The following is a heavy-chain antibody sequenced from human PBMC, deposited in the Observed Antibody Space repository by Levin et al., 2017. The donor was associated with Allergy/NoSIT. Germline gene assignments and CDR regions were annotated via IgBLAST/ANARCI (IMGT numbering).Heavy chain of an antibody. CDR3: ARDWNYEVDY. J-gene: IGHJ4*02. Sequence: ASVKVSCKASGYTFNSYGISWVRQAPGQGLEWMGWISVHNGRTSYAQNFQDRVTVTTETSTSTAYMELRSLRSDDTAVYYCARDWNYEVDYWGQGTLVTVSS. CDR2: ISVHNGRT. D-gene: IGHD1-7*01. V-gene: IGHV1-18*01. CDR1: GYTFNSYG.